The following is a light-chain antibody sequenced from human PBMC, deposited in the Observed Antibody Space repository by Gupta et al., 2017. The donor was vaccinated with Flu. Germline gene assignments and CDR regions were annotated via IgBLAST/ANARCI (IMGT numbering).Light chain of an antibody. CDR3: QQRSNWPPSLT. V-gene: IGKV3-11*01. Sequence: EVVLTQSPATLSLAPGERVTLSCRASQSVGNFLAWYQQRPGQAPRFLIYDTSNRATGVPARFTGSGSGTDFSLTISSLEPEDGAVYYCQQRSNWPPSLTFGGGTKVEI. J-gene: IGKJ4*01. CDR2: DTS. CDR1: QSVGNF.